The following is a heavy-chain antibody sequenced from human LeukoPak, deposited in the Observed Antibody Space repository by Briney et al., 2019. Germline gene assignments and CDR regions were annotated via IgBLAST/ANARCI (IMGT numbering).Heavy chain of an antibody. CDR2: IYYSGST. CDR3: AREVRSYGAYEATDAFDI. D-gene: IGHD4-17*01. CDR1: GGSISSSSYY. V-gene: IGHV4-39*07. J-gene: IGHJ3*02. Sequence: PSETLSLTCTVSGGSISSSSYYWGWIRQPPGKGLEWIGSIYYSGSTYYNPSLKSRVTISVDTSKNQFSLKLSSVTAADTAVYYCAREVRSYGAYEATDAFDIWGQGTMVTVSS.